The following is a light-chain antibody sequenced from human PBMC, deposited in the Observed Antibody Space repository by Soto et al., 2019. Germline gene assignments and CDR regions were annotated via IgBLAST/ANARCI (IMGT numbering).Light chain of an antibody. V-gene: IGLV3-1*01. J-gene: IGLJ2*01. CDR1: KLGDKY. CDR3: QAWDSSTAI. CDR2: QDT. Sequence: SYELTQPHSVSVSPGQTATINCSGDKLGDKYVCWYQQKPGQSPVLVIYQDTQRPSGIPERFSGSNSGNTATLTISGTQAMDEADYYCQAWDSSTAIFGGGTQLTVL.